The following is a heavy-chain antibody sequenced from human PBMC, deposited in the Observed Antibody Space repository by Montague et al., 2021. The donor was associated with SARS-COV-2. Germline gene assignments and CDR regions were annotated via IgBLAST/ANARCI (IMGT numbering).Heavy chain of an antibody. CDR3: AHLHTGFWSAYDST. V-gene: IGHV2-5*02. D-gene: IGHD3-3*01. CDR2: IYWDDDK. J-gene: IGHJ4*02. CDR1: GFSLITSAVG. Sequence: PALVKPTQTLTLTCTFSGFSLITSAVGVGWIRQPPGKALQWLALIYWDDDKRYSPSLKTRLTVTKDTSKNQVVLTMTNMDPVDTATYYCAHLHTGFWSAYDSTGGQGTLVTVSS.